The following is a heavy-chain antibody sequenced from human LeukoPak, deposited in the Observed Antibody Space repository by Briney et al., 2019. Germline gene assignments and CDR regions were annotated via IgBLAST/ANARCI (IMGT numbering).Heavy chain of an antibody. D-gene: IGHD3-10*02. Sequence: ASVTVSCKASGYTFTGYYMHWVRQAPGQGLEWMGWINPNSGGTNYAQKFQGWVTMTRDTSISTAYMELSRLRSDDTAVYYCARGRAIFGESILFDYWGQGTLVTVSS. V-gene: IGHV1-2*04. CDR1: GYTFTGYY. CDR3: ARGRAIFGESILFDY. J-gene: IGHJ4*02. CDR2: INPNSGGT.